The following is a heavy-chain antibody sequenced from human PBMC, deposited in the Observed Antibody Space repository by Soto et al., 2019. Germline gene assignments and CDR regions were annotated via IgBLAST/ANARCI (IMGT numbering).Heavy chain of an antibody. CDR1: GGTFSSYT. D-gene: IGHD2-2*01. J-gene: IGHJ4*02. CDR3: ALHCSSTSCYLFDY. V-gene: IGHV1-69*02. Sequence: SVKVSCKASGGTFSSYTISWVRQAPGQGLEWMGRIIPILGIANYAQKLQGRVTITADKSTSTAYMELSSLRSEDTAVYYCALHCSSTSCYLFDYWGQGTLVTVSS. CDR2: IIPILGIA.